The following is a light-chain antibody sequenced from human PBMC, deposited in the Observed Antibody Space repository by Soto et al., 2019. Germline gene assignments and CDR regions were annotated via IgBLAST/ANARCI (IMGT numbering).Light chain of an antibody. CDR2: EGS. CDR1: SIDVGSYNL. CDR3: CSYAGSSTYV. Sequence: QSELTXPAYVSGSPGQSITISCTGTSIDVGSYNLVSWYQQHPGKAPKLMIYEGSKRPSGVSNRFSGSKSGNTASLTISGLQAEDEADYYCCSYAGSSTYVFGTGTKVTV. V-gene: IGLV2-23*01. J-gene: IGLJ1*01.